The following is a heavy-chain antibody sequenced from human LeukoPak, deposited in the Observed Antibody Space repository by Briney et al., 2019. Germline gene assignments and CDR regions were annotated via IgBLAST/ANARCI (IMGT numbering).Heavy chain of an antibody. D-gene: IGHD1-20*01. CDR2: INANSGGT. V-gene: IGHV1-2*06. Sequence: GASVKVSCKASGYTFTDHYMHWVRQAPGQGLEWMGRINANSGGTNYAQQFQGRVTMTRDTSITTAYMELSRLRSDDTAVYYCARDSGITGTTGAIDYWGQGTLVTVSS. CDR1: GYTFTDHY. J-gene: IGHJ4*02. CDR3: ARDSGITGTTGAIDY.